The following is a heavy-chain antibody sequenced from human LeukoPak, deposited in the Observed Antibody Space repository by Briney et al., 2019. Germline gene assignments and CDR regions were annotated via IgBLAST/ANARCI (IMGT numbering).Heavy chain of an antibody. J-gene: IGHJ4*02. D-gene: IGHD5-12*01. CDR1: GFTFSSYW. CDR2: INQDGSEE. CDR3: VRDGGVSGYDLLDY. Sequence: GGSLRLSCAASGFTFSSYWMSWVRQAPGKGLEWVAHINQDGSEEHYMDSVKARFIISRDNAKNSLSLQMDSLRAEDTAVYYCVRDGGVSGYDLLDYWGQGTLVTVSS. V-gene: IGHV3-7*01.